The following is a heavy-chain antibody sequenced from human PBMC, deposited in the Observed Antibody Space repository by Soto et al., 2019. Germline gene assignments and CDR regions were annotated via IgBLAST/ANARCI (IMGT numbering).Heavy chain of an antibody. Sequence: HPGGSLRLSCAASGFTFSSYSMNWVRQAPGKGLEWVSYISSSSSTIYYADSVKGRFTISRDNAKNSLYLQMNSLRDEDTAVYYCARDYYDSSGPRKFDYWGQGTLVTVSS. J-gene: IGHJ4*02. V-gene: IGHV3-48*02. D-gene: IGHD3-22*01. CDR2: ISSSSSTI. CDR3: ARDYYDSSGPRKFDY. CDR1: GFTFSSYS.